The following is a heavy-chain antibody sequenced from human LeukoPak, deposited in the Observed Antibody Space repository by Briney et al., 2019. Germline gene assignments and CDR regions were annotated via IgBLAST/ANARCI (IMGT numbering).Heavy chain of an antibody. D-gene: IGHD3-9*01. J-gene: IGHJ6*02. Sequence: SLRLSCAASGFTFADYAMHWVRQAPGKGLEWVSGISWNSGSIGYADSVKGRFTISRDNAKNSLYLQMNSLRAEDTALYYCASMPDHYDILTGYYGMDVWGQGTTVTVSS. CDR1: GFTFADYA. V-gene: IGHV3-9*01. CDR3: ASMPDHYDILTGYYGMDV. CDR2: ISWNSGSI.